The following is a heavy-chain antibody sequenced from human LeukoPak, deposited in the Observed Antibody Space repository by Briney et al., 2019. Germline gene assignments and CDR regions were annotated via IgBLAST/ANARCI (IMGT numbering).Heavy chain of an antibody. J-gene: IGHJ5*02. D-gene: IGHD6-13*01. CDR3: ARVGSIAAAIGPFDP. CDR1: GGSISSYY. V-gene: IGHV4-59*01. Sequence: SETLSLTCTVSGGSISSYYWSWIRHPPGKGLEWIGYIYYSGSTNYNPSLKSRVTISVDTSKNQFSLKLSSVTAADTAVYYCARVGSIAAAIGPFDPWGQGTLVTVSS. CDR2: IYYSGST.